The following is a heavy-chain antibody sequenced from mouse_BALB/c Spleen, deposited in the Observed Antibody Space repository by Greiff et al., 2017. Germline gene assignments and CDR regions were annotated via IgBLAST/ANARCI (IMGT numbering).Heavy chain of an antibody. CDR2: ISDGGSYT. CDR1: GFTFSDYY. J-gene: IGHJ2*01. V-gene: IGHV5-4*02. CDR3: ARDGGYYYGSRYFDY. D-gene: IGHD1-1*01. Sequence: EVKVVESGGGLVKPGGSLKLSCAASGFTFSDYYMYWVRQTPEKRLEWVATISDGGSYTYYPDSVKGRFTISRDNAKNNLYLQMSSLKSEDTAMYYCARDGGYYYGSRYFDYWGQGTTLTVSS.